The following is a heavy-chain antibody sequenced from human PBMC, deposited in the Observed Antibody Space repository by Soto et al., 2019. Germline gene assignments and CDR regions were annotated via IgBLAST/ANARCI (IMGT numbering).Heavy chain of an antibody. CDR3: ANGGNYDFWSGYCSPYKYYGMDV. CDR1: GFTFSSYA. J-gene: IGHJ6*02. Sequence: GGSLRLSCAASGFTFSSYAMSWVRQAPGKGLEWVSAISGSGGSTYYADSVKGRFTISRDNCKNTLYLQMNILRADDTAVYYCANGGNYDFWSGYCSPYKYYGMDVWGQGTTVTVSS. V-gene: IGHV3-23*01. D-gene: IGHD3-3*01. CDR2: ISGSGGST.